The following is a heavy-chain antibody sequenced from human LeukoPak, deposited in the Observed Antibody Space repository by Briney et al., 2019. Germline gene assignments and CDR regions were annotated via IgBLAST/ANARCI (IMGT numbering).Heavy chain of an antibody. V-gene: IGHV3-30-3*01. CDR3: ARDSNIVPSVGPYYYYGMDV. CDR1: GFTFSSYA. D-gene: IGHD2/OR15-2a*01. CDR2: ISYDGSNK. J-gene: IGHJ6*02. Sequence: GGSLRLSCAASGFTFSSYAMHWVRQAPGKGLEWVAVISYDGSNKYYADSVKGRFTISRDNSKNTLYLRMNSLRAEDTAVYYCARDSNIVPSVGPYYYYGMDVWGQGTTVTVSS.